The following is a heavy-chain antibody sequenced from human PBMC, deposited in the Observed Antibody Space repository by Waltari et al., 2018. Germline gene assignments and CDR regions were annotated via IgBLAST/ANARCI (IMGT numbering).Heavy chain of an antibody. J-gene: IGHJ6*02. V-gene: IGHV4-34*01. CDR3: ARIAAAVAYYYYGMDV. D-gene: IGHD6-13*01. CDR1: GGSFRGSY. Sequence: QVQLQQWGAGLLKPSETLSLTCPVYGGSFRGSYWSWIRPPPGKGLEWIGEINQSGSTNYNPSLKSRVTISVDTSKNQFSLKLSSVTAADTAVYYCARIAAAVAYYYYGMDVWGQGTTVTVSS. CDR2: INQSGST.